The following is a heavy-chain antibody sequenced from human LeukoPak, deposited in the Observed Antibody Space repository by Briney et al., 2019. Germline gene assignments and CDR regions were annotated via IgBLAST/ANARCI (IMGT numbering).Heavy chain of an antibody. V-gene: IGHV1-8*03. Sequence: ASVKVSCKASGYTFTSYDINWVRQATGQGLEWMGWMNPNSGNTGYAQKFQGRVTITRNTSISTAYMELSSLRSEDTAVYYCARGRGGYDFWSGYWTTDYYFDYWGQGTLVTVSS. CDR3: ARGRGGYDFWSGYWTTDYYFDY. D-gene: IGHD3-3*01. CDR1: GYTFTSYD. CDR2: MNPNSGNT. J-gene: IGHJ4*02.